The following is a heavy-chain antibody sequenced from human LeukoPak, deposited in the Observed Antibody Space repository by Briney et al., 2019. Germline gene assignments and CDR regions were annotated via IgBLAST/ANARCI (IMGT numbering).Heavy chain of an antibody. CDR2: IYNSGST. V-gene: IGHV4-39*07. CDR3: ATRSRAWLVIDY. Sequence: ASETLSLTCTVSGGSISSRSNSWGWIRQTPGKGLEWIATIYNSGSTYYNPSLKSRVTISVDKSKNQFSLKLSSVTAADTAVYYCATRSRAWLVIDYWGQGTLVTVSS. J-gene: IGHJ4*02. CDR1: GGSISSRSNS. D-gene: IGHD6-19*01.